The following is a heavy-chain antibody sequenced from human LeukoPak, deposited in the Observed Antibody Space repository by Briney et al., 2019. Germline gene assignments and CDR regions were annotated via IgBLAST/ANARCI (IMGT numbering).Heavy chain of an antibody. J-gene: IGHJ4*02. V-gene: IGHV3-23*01. Sequence: PGGSLRLSCAASGFTFSSYAMSWVRQAPGKGLEWVSAISGSGGSTYYADSVKGRFTISRDNSKNTLYLQMNSLRAEDTAVYYCAKDRTQLLWFGAFDYWGQGTLVTVSS. CDR1: GFTFSSYA. CDR2: ISGSGGST. D-gene: IGHD3-10*01. CDR3: AKDRTQLLWFGAFDY.